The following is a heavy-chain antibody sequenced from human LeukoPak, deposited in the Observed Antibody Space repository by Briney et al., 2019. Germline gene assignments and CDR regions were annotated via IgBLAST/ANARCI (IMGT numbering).Heavy chain of an antibody. J-gene: IGHJ4*02. V-gene: IGHV3-30-3*01. CDR2: ISYDGSNK. Sequence: GGSLRLSCAASGFTFSSYAMHWVRQAPGKGLEWVAVISYDGSNKYYADSVKGRFTISRDNSKNTLYLQMNSLRAEDTAVYYCAKGSYGYGLDYWGQGTLVTVSS. CDR3: AKGSYGYGLDY. CDR1: GFTFSSYA. D-gene: IGHD5-18*01.